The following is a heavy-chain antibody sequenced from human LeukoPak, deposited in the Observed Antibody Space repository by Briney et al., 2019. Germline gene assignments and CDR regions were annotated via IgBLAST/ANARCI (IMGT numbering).Heavy chain of an antibody. V-gene: IGHV4-59*08. CDR1: GGSISSYY. CDR3: ARGPRRGAGLFQH. J-gene: IGHJ1*01. D-gene: IGHD1-26*01. CDR2: IYYSGST. Sequence: SETLSLTCTVSGGSISSYYWNWIRQPPGKGLEWIGYIYYSGSTNYNPSLKSRVTISVDTSKNQFSLKLSSVTAADTAVYYCARGPRRGAGLFQHWGQGTLVTVSS.